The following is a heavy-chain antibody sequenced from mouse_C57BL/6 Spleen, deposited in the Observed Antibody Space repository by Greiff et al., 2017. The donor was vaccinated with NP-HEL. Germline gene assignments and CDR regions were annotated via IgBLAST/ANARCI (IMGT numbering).Heavy chain of an antibody. D-gene: IGHD2-2*01. V-gene: IGHV6-3*01. CDR1: GFTFSNYW. J-gene: IGHJ4*01. Sequence: EVKLMESGGGLVQPGGSMKLSCVASGFTFSNYWMNWVRQSPEKGLEWVAQIRLKSDNYATHYAESVKGRFTISRDDSKSSVYLQMNNLRAEDTGIYYCTGGGYLYYAMDYWGQGTSVTVSS. CDR3: TGGGYLYYAMDY. CDR2: IRLKSDNYAT.